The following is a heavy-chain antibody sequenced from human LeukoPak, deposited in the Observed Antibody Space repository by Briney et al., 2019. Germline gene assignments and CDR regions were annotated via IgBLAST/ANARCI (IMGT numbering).Heavy chain of an antibody. CDR1: GGSISSSSYY. CDR2: IYYSGST. D-gene: IGHD4-17*01. Sequence: SETLSLTCTVSGGSISSSSYYWGWIRQPPGKGLEWIGSIYYSGSTYYNPSLKSRVTISVDTSKNQFSLKLSSVTAADTAVYYCARDRGEHYGDYLHEKPYYYYYMDVWGKGTTVTISS. J-gene: IGHJ6*03. V-gene: IGHV4-39*07. CDR3: ARDRGEHYGDYLHEKPYYYYYMDV.